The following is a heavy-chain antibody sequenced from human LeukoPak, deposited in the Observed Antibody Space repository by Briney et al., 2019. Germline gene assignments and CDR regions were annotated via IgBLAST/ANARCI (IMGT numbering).Heavy chain of an antibody. CDR1: ITFRSFS. J-gene: IGHJ2*01. CDR2: NSLDGSKE. D-gene: IGHD2-2*01. CDR3: ARPPSPPTRLPNWYFDL. Sequence: GFLRLPCCGLWITFRSFSFDLVRQAPRQGVGGGGSNSLDGSKEYYADSVKGRFTISRDISKNTLYLQLNSLRTEDTAMYYCARPPSPPTRLPNWYFDLWGRGTLVTVSS. V-gene: IGHV3-30-3*01.